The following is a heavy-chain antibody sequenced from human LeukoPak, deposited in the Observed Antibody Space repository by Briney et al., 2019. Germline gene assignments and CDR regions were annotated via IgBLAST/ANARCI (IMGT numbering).Heavy chain of an antibody. CDR3: ARGFEAAIMSWFDP. CDR2: IYPGDSDT. J-gene: IGHJ5*02. D-gene: IGHD2-2*02. V-gene: IGHV5-51*01. Sequence: GESLKISCQGSGYIFTSYWIGWVRQLPGKGLEWMGIIYPGDSDTRYSPSFQGQVTISADKSISTAYLQWSSLRASDTAMYYCARGFEAAIMSWFDPWGQGTLVTASS. CDR1: GYIFTSYW.